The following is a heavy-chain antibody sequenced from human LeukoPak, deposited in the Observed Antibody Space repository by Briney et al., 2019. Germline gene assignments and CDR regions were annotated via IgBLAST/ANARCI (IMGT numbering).Heavy chain of an antibody. J-gene: IGHJ3*02. CDR1: GCSITGYH. V-gene: IGHV4-4*08. CDR3: ARRNDFDI. Sequence: SETLSLTCTVSGCSITGYHWSWIRQPSGEGLEWIGYIYSSGSTEYNPSLKSRATISADTSKNQFSLKLTSVTAADTAIYYCARRNDFDIWGQGTMVTVSS. CDR2: IYSSGST.